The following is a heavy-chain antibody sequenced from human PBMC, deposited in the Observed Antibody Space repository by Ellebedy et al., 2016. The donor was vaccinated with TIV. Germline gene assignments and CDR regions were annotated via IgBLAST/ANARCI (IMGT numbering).Heavy chain of an antibody. D-gene: IGHD5-12*01. CDR1: GFSFGNYA. V-gene: IGHV3-53*01. CDR3: ARGRGYILDH. Sequence: GESLKISCAASGFSFGNYAMNWVRQAPGKGLEWVSIINSGGGTYYADSVKGRFTISRDSAKNTVYLQMNSLRAEDTAVYYCARGRGYILDHWGQGTLVTVSS. J-gene: IGHJ4*02. CDR2: INSGGGT.